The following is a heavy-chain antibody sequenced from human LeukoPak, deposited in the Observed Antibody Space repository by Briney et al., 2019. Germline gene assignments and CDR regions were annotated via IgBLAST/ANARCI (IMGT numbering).Heavy chain of an antibody. Sequence: GGSLRLSCAASGFTFSSYAMHWVRQAPGKGLEGVAVISYDGSNKYYADPVKGRFTISRDNSKNTLYLQMNSLRAEDTAVYYCARPHGLLLRPEAWYFQHWGQGTLVTVSS. V-gene: IGHV3-30*04. CDR3: ARPHGLLLRPEAWYFQH. D-gene: IGHD3-22*01. CDR2: ISYDGSNK. CDR1: GFTFSSYA. J-gene: IGHJ1*01.